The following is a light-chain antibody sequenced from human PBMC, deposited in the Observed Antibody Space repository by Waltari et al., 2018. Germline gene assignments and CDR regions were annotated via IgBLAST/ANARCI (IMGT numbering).Light chain of an antibody. CDR3: SSYSTSLTPYV. CDR2: DVS. J-gene: IGLJ1*01. Sequence: QSALTQPASVSGSPGQSITISCTGTSSDVGGYNHVSWYQQHPAKAPKLMIYDVSSRPSGVSNRFFVSKSGNTASLTISGLQAEDEAVYFCSSYSTSLTPYVFGPGTKVTVL. V-gene: IGLV2-14*03. CDR1: SSDVGGYNH.